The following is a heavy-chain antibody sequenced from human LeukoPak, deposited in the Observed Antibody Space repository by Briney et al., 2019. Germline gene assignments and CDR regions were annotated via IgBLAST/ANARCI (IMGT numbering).Heavy chain of an antibody. CDR1: GFTFSSFA. D-gene: IGHD2-15*01. Sequence: GGSLRLSCVASGFTFSSFALDWVRQAPGGGLEWISVVSRTGSTKYYADSVKGRFTVSRDNSKNTVYLQMNSLRVDDSAVYYCAKRKNSPGYSSLDQWGQGALVTVSS. CDR3: AKRKNSPGYSSLDQ. J-gene: IGHJ4*02. CDR2: VSRTGSTK. V-gene: IGHV3-23*01.